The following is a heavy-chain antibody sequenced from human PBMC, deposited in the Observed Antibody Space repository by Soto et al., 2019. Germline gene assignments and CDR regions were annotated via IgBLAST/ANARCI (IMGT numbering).Heavy chain of an antibody. CDR1: GFSLSTSGMC. Sequence: SGPTLVNPPQTLTLTCTFSGFSLSTSGMCVSWIRQPPGKALGWLALIDWNDEKYYSTSLKTRLTISKNTYKNQMVLTMTNKKPVDTATYYCARATYYYDSSGYPYGMDVWGQGTTVTVSS. V-gene: IGHV2-70*01. J-gene: IGHJ6*02. D-gene: IGHD3-22*01. CDR2: IDWNDEK. CDR3: ARATYYYDSSGYPYGMDV.